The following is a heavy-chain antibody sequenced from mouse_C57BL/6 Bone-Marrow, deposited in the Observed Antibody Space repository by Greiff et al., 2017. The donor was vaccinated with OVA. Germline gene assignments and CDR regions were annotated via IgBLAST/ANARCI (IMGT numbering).Heavy chain of an antibody. J-gene: IGHJ4*01. V-gene: IGHV1-26*01. CDR3: ARLLYYSNFDAMDY. Sequence: EVQLQQSGPELVKPGASVKISCKASGYTFTDYYMNWVKQSHGKSLEWIGDINPNNGGTSYNQKFKGKATLTVDKSSSTAYMELRSLTSEDSAVYYCARLLYYSNFDAMDYWGQGTSVTVSS. D-gene: IGHD2-5*01. CDR2: INPNNGGT. CDR1: GYTFTDYY.